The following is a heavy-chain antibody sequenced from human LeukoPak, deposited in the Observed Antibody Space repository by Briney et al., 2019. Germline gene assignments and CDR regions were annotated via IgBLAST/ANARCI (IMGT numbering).Heavy chain of an antibody. CDR2: INPNAGDT. V-gene: IGHV1-2*02. CDR3: VTSSAVGGAQRASDY. CDR1: GYTFTGYY. J-gene: IGHJ4*02. D-gene: IGHD3-10*01. Sequence: ASVKVSCKASGYTFTGYYIHWVRQAPGQGLEWLGWINPNAGDTKYAQKFQGRVTVTRDTSISTAYMELSRLRSDDTAVYYCVTSSAVGGAQRASDYWGQGTLVTVSS.